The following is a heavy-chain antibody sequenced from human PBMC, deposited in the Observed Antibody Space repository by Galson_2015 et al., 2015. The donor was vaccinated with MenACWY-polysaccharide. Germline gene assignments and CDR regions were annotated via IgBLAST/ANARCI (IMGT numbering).Heavy chain of an antibody. CDR3: VGTSIVAPRGDY. D-gene: IGHD7-27*01. CDR1: GDSISNSHYY. Sequence: TLSLTRPVSGDSISNSHYYWSWIRQPAGKGLEWIGRIYTSGSTNYNPSLESRVTISVDTSKNQFSLRLSSVTAADTAVYFCVGTSIVAPRGDYWNQGTLVTVSS. J-gene: IGHJ4*02. CDR2: IYTSGST. V-gene: IGHV4-61*02.